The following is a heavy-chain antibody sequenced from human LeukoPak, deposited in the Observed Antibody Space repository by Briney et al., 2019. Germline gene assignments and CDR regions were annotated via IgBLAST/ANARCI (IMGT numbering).Heavy chain of an antibody. D-gene: IGHD3-10*01. J-gene: IGHJ4*02. CDR1: GMSLSATGVA. CDR2: IYWNGDK. Sequence: GSGPTLVNPTETLTLTCSFSGMSLSATGVAVGWIRQPPGKAPEWLALIYWNGDKRYSPSLKSRLTISKDTSKDQVVLAMSNMDPVDTGTYYCAHSYPAIITAVNRYFDYWGQGTLVTVSS. CDR3: AHSYPAIITAVNRYFDY. V-gene: IGHV2-5*01.